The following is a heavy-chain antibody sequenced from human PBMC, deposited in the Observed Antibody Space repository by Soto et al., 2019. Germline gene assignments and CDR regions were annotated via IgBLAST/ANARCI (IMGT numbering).Heavy chain of an antibody. CDR2: ISYDGGNR. J-gene: IGHJ4*02. V-gene: IGHV3-30*03. CDR1: GFIFNDYG. D-gene: IGHD3-22*01. Sequence: PGGSLRLSCEVSGFIFNDYGMHWVRQAPGKGLDWVAVISYDGGNRYYADSVKGRFTISRDNFKNTLYLQMNSLRAEDTAVYYCARDHDINAYYVFDYWGQGTLVTVSS. CDR3: ARDHDINAYYVFDY.